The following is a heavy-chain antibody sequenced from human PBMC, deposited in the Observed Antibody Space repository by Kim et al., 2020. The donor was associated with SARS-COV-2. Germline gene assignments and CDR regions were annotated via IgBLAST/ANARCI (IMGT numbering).Heavy chain of an antibody. D-gene: IGHD3-22*01. J-gene: IGHJ6*02. V-gene: IGHV3-74*01. CDR3: ARVVRRDYGMDV. Sequence: SYADSVKGRFTISRDNAKNTLYLQMNSLRAEDTAVYYCARVVRRDYGMDVWGQGTTVTVSS.